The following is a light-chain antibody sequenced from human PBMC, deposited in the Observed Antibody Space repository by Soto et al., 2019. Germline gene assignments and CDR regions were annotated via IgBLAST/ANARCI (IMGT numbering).Light chain of an antibody. CDR2: DAS. CDR3: QQYNSYG. J-gene: IGKJ2*03. CDR1: QSISSW. Sequence: DIQMTQSPSTLSASVGDRVTITCRASQSISSWLAWYQQKPGKAPKLLIYDASSLESGVPSRFSGSGSGTEFTLTISSLQPDDFATYYCQQYNSYGFGQGTKLEIK. V-gene: IGKV1-5*01.